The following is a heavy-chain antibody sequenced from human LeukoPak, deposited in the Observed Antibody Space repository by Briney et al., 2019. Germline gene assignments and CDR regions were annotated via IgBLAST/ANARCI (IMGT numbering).Heavy chain of an antibody. CDR2: IYTSGST. J-gene: IGHJ5*02. V-gene: IGHV4-4*07. CDR1: GGSISSYY. CDR3: AREMQATSYYDFWSGPPKGWFDP. D-gene: IGHD3-3*01. Sequence: SETLSLTCTVSGGSISSYYWSWIRQPAGKGLEWIGRIYTSGSTNYNPSLKSRVTMSVDTSKNQFSLKLSSVTAADTAVYYCAREMQATSYYDFWSGPPKGWFDPWGRGTLVTVSS.